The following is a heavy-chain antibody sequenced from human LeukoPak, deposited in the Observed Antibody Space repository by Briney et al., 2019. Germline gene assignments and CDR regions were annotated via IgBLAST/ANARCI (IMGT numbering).Heavy chain of an antibody. Sequence: SETLSLTCDDYGGSFSGYYCSWIRQPPGKGLEWIGEINHSGSTNYNPSLKSRVTISVDTSKNQFSLKLSSVTAADTAVYYCARAVRYCSSTSCPKGDYYYMDVWGKGTTVTISS. CDR3: ARAVRYCSSTSCPKGDYYYMDV. J-gene: IGHJ6*03. CDR1: GGSFSGYY. D-gene: IGHD2-2*01. V-gene: IGHV4-34*01. CDR2: INHSGST.